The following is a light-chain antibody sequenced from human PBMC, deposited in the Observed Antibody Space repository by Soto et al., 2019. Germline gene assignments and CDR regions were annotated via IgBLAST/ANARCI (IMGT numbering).Light chain of an antibody. V-gene: IGKV3-11*01. CDR1: QSVSSY. CDR3: QQRSNWPPA. J-gene: IGKJ5*01. CDR2: DAS. Sequence: EIVLTQSPATLSLSPGERATLSCSASQSVSSYLSCYQQKPGQAPRLLIYDASNRATGIPARFSGSGSGTDFTLTISSLEPEDFAVYYCQQRSNWPPAFGQGTRLEIK.